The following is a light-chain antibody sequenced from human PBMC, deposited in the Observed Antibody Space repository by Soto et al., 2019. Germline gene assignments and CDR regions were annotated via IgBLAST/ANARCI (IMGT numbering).Light chain of an antibody. J-gene: IGKJ1*01. CDR2: AAS. Sequence: EIVLTQSPGTLSLSPGERATLSCRASQSVSSSFLAWYQQKPGQAPRLLIYAASSRATGIPDRFSGSGSGTAFTLTISRLEPEDFALYYCQHYGTSPWTFGQGTKVEIK. CDR1: QSVSSSF. V-gene: IGKV3-20*01. CDR3: QHYGTSPWT.